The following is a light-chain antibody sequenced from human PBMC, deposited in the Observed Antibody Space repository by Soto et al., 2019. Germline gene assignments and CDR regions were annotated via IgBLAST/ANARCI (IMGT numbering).Light chain of an antibody. V-gene: IGKV3-15*01. CDR1: QRISDT. J-gene: IGKJ1*01. CDR3: QQYNNCPAT. CDR2: GAS. Sequence: EVVMTQIPASLSVSPGESATLSARASQRISDTLAWYQQKPGQAHRLLIYGASRRATKIAKRSSGSGSGTEFTLTISSLQSEELGVYYCQQYNNCPATFGLGTNVEI.